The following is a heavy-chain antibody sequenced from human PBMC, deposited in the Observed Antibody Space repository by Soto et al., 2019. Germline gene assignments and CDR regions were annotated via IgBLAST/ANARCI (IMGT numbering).Heavy chain of an antibody. Sequence: ASETLSLTCAVYGGSFSGYYWSWIRQPPGKGLEWIGEINHSGSTNYNPSLKSRVTISVDTSKNQFSLKLSSVTAADTAVYYCARGLGDGYKYFDYWGQGTLVTVSS. J-gene: IGHJ4*02. CDR1: GGSFSGYY. CDR2: INHSGST. D-gene: IGHD5-12*01. CDR3: ARGLGDGYKYFDY. V-gene: IGHV4-34*01.